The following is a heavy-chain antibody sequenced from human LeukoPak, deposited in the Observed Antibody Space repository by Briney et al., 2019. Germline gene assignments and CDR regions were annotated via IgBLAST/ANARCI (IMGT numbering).Heavy chain of an antibody. CDR1: GFTFSSYA. J-gene: IGHJ1*01. D-gene: IGHD3-10*01. CDR3: AKVGVTIFISNFQH. Sequence: GRSLRLSCAASGFTFSSYAMSWVRQAPGKGLEWVSAISGSGGSTYYADSVEGRFTISRDNSKNTLYLQMNSLRAEDTAVYYCAKVGVTIFISNFQHWGQGTLVTVSS. V-gene: IGHV3-23*01. CDR2: ISGSGGST.